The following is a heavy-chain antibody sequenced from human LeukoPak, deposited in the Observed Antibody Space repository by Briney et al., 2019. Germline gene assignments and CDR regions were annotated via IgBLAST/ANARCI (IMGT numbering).Heavy chain of an antibody. CDR3: ARDSSDFDY. V-gene: IGHV3-30-3*01. CDR1: GFTFSSFA. Sequence: PGGSLRLSCAASGFTFSSFAMQWVRQAPGKGLEWVAFISYDGTNIYYADSVKGRFTVSRDNSKNTLFLQMNSPRREDTAVYYCARDSSDFDYWGQGTLVTVSS. J-gene: IGHJ4*02. D-gene: IGHD3-22*01. CDR2: ISYDGTNI.